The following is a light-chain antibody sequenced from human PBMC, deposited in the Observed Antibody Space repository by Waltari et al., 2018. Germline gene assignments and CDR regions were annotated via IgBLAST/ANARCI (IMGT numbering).Light chain of an antibody. CDR1: SSDVGGYNY. CDR3: CSYAGSHYV. V-gene: IGLV2-11*01. Sequence: QSALTQPRSVSGSPGQSVTISCTGTSSDVGGYNYVSWYQQHPGKAPKLMIYDGSKRPSGVPDPFSGSKYGNTASLTISGLQAEEEADYYCCSYAGSHYVFGTGTKVTVL. J-gene: IGLJ1*01. CDR2: DGS.